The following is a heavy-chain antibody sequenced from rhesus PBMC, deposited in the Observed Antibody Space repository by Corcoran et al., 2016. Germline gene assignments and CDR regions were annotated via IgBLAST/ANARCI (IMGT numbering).Heavy chain of an antibody. Sequence: VQLQGSGPGLVKPSETLSLACDVSGSFITDNYYWPWIRQPPGKGLEWIGNVYGKSASTDYNPSLKSRVTISKDTSKNQFFLKLNSVTAADTAVYFCSRGPGAWFFQYWGQGVLVTVSS. CDR2: VYGKSAST. CDR3: SRGPGAWFFQY. J-gene: IGHJ4*01. CDR1: GSFITDNYY. V-gene: IGHV4S9*01. D-gene: IGHD6-31*01.